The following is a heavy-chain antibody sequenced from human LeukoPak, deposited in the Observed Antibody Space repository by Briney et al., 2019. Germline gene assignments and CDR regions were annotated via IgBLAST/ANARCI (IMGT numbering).Heavy chain of an antibody. CDR3: SRQQLVLEY. CDR1: GFTFSNAW. V-gene: IGHV3-15*01. J-gene: IGHJ4*02. Sequence: SGGSLRLSCAASGFTFSNAWMSWVRQAPGKGLEWIGHIKSKTDGGTTDYAAPVKGRFTISRDDSENTLYLQMNSLKTEDTAVYYCSRQQLVLEYWGQGTLVTVSS. D-gene: IGHD6-13*01. CDR2: IKSKTDGGTT.